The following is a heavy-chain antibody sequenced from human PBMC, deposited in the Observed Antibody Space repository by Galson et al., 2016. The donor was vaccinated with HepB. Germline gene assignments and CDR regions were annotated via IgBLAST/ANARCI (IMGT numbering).Heavy chain of an antibody. J-gene: IGHJ6*02. CDR1: GYSFWRYW. CDR3: AREPGADV. V-gene: IGHV3-7*03. Sequence: SLRLSCATSGYSFWRYWMSWVRQAPGKGLEWVANMNPDGSARNYVDSVKGRFTISRDNTKNLLYLQMNNLRVDDTAVYYCAREPGADVWGQGTTVIVSS. CDR2: MNPDGSAR. D-gene: IGHD1-26*01.